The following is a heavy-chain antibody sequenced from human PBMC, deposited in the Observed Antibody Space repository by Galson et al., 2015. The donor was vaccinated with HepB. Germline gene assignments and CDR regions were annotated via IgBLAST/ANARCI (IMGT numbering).Heavy chain of an antibody. Sequence: SLRLSCAASGFTFSSYSMNWVRQAPGKGLEWVSSISSSSSYIYYADSVKGRFTISRDNAKNSLYLQMNSLRAEDTAVYYCARVDYSAAAAFYWYFDLWGRGTLVTVPS. J-gene: IGHJ2*01. CDR1: GFTFSSYS. CDR3: ARVDYSAAAAFYWYFDL. CDR2: ISSSSSYI. D-gene: IGHD6-13*01. V-gene: IGHV3-21*01.